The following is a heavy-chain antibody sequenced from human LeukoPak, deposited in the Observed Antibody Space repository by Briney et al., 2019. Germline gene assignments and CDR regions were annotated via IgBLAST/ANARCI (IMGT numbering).Heavy chain of an antibody. D-gene: IGHD3-10*01. CDR2: IGYDGSNK. CDR3: AGDVYGSGSYFPFYYYYYGMDV. J-gene: IGHJ6*02. V-gene: IGHV3-33*01. Sequence: GGSLRLSCAASGFTFSSYGMHWVRQAPGKGLEWVAVIGYDGSNKYYADSVKGRFTIARDNSQNTLYLQMNSLRAEDTAVYYCAGDVYGSGSYFPFYYYYYGMDVWGQGTTVTVSS. CDR1: GFTFSSYG.